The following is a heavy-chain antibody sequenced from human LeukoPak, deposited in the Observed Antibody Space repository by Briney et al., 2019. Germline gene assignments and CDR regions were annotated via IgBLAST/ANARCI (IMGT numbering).Heavy chain of an antibody. CDR2: IYTSGST. Sequence: SQTLSLTCTVSGGSISSGSYYWRWIRQPAGKGLEWIGRIYTSGSTNYNPSLKSRVTISVDTSKNQFSLKLSSVTAADTAVYYCARGANYYGSGSYSLYYYYMDVWGKGTTVTVSS. J-gene: IGHJ6*03. D-gene: IGHD3-10*01. CDR1: GGSISSGSYY. V-gene: IGHV4-61*02. CDR3: ARGANYYGSGSYSLYYYYMDV.